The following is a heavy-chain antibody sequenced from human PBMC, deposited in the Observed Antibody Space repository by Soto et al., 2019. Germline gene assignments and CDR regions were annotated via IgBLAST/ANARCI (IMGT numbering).Heavy chain of an antibody. V-gene: IGHV5-51*01. J-gene: IGHJ6*02. Sequence: GECLKISCKGSGYSFTSYWIGWVRQMPGKGLEWMGIIYPGDSDTRYSPSFQGQVTISADKSISTAYLQWSSLKASDTAMYYCAGGGVRGVITRTRDYYGMDVRGQGTTVTVSS. CDR2: IYPGDSDT. D-gene: IGHD3-10*01. CDR1: GYSFTSYW. CDR3: AGGGVRGVITRTRDYYGMDV.